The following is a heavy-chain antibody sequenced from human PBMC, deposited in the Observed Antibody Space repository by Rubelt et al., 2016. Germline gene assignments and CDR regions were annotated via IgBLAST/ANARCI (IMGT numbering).Heavy chain of an antibody. CDR1: GYTFTGYY. CDR3: ARVKSLAD. CDR2: IDPKSGGT. V-gene: IGHV1-2*06. J-gene: IGHJ4*02. Sequence: QVQLVQSGAEVKKPGASVKVSCKASGYTFTGYYMHWVRQAPGQGLEWMGRIDPKSGGTSYAQKFQGRVTMTSDRAGRTAHMGLGSLGFEDTAVYYCARVKSLADWGQGTLVTGSP.